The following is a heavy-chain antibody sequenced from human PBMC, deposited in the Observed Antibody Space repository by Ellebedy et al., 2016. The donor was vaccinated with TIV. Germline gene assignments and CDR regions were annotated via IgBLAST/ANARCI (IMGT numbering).Heavy chain of an antibody. CDR2: IYYSGRT. V-gene: IGHV4-61*05. Sequence: MPSETLSLTCSVSGGSISRSTYYWGWIRQPPGKGLEWIGYIYYSGRTNYNPSIKSRVTILVDTSKNQFPLKLSSVTAADTAVYYCARVPQLYNWFDPWGQGTLVTVSS. CDR3: ARVPQLYNWFDP. J-gene: IGHJ5*02. CDR1: GGSISRSTYY.